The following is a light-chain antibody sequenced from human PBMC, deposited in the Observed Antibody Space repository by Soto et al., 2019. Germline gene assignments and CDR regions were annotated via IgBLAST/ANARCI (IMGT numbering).Light chain of an antibody. Sequence: DIQMTQSPSTLSASIGDRVTITCRASQSISSWLAWYQQKPGKAPKLLIYDASSLEGGVPSRFSGSGSGTEFTLSISSRQPDDFATYYCNQYNSHSSFTFGQGTRLEIK. CDR2: DAS. J-gene: IGKJ2*01. CDR3: NQYNSHSSFT. V-gene: IGKV1-5*01. CDR1: QSISSW.